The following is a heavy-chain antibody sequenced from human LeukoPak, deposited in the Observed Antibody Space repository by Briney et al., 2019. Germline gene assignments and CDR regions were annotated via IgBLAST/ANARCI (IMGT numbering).Heavy chain of an antibody. CDR1: GFTFSSYW. V-gene: IGHV3-74*01. CDR3: ARDRAMVVGSSWYYDY. Sequence: GGSLRLSCAASGFTFSSYWMHWVRQAPGKGLVWVSRINSDGSSTSYADSVKGRFTISRDNSKNTLNLRMNSLRAEDTALYYCARDRAMVVGSSWYYDYWGQGTLVTVSS. D-gene: IGHD5-18*01. CDR2: INSDGSST. J-gene: IGHJ4*02.